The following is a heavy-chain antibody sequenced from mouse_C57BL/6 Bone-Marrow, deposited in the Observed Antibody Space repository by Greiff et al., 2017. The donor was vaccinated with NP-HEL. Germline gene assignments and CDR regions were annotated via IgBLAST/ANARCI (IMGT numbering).Heavy chain of an antibody. Sequence: VQLQQPGAELVMPGASVKLSCKASGYTFTSYWMHWVKQRPGQGLEWIGEIDPSDSYTNYNQKFKGKSTLTVDKSSSTAYMQLSSLTSEDSAVYYCARGLITTVVADYFDYWGQGTTLTVSS. D-gene: IGHD1-1*01. CDR2: IDPSDSYT. CDR3: ARGLITTVVADYFDY. J-gene: IGHJ2*01. V-gene: IGHV1-69*01. CDR1: GYTFTSYW.